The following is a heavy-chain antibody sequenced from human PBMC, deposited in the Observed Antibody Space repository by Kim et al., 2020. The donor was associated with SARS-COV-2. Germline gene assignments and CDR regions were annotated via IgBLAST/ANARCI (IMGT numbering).Heavy chain of an antibody. CDR2: IYYSGST. V-gene: IGHV4-59*08. J-gene: IGHJ4*02. D-gene: IGHD3-22*01. CDR1: GGSISSYY. CDR3: ARQQLGWDSSGYYYDY. Sequence: SETLSLTCTVSGGSISSYYWSWIRQPPGKVLEWIGYIYYSGSTNYNPSLKSRVTISVDTSKNQFSLKLSSVTAADTAVDYCARQQLGWDSSGYYYDYWGQGTLVTVSS.